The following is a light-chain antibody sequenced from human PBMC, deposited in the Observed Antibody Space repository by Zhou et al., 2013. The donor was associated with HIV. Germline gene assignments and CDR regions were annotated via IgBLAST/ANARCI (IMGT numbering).Light chain of an antibody. CDR2: KAS. CDR1: QRISSW. CDR3: QQYKIYPLT. V-gene: IGKV1-5*03. Sequence: DIQMTQSPSTLSASVGDKVTITCRASQRISSWLAWYQLKPGRAPNLLIYKASSLESGVPSRFSGSGSGTDFTLTISNLQPEDIASYYCQQYKIYPLTFGGGTKVEIK. J-gene: IGKJ4*01.